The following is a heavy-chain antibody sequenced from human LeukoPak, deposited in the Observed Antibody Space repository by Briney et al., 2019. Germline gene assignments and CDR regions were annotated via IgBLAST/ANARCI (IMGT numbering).Heavy chain of an antibody. CDR2: IIPIFGKA. V-gene: IGHV1-69*13. J-gene: IGHJ5*02. CDR3: ARDRSTVTNWFDP. Sequence: ASVKVSCKASGYTFTSYDISWVRQAPGQGLEWMGGIIPIFGKANYAQKFQGRVTITADESTSTAYMELSSLRSEDTAVYYCARDRSTVTNWFDPWGQGTLVTVSS. CDR1: GYTFTSYD. D-gene: IGHD4-17*01.